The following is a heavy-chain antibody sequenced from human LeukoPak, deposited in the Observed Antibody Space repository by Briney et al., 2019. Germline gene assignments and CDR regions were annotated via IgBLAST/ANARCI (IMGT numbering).Heavy chain of an antibody. Sequence: GGSLRLSCTVSGFTFSSYAMSWVRQAPGKGLEWVSAISGSGGSTYYADSVKGRFTISRDNSKNTLYLQMNSLRAEDTAVYYCAKSSHYYGSGSPFDYWGQGTLVTVSS. V-gene: IGHV3-23*01. J-gene: IGHJ4*02. CDR2: ISGSGGST. CDR3: AKSSHYYGSGSPFDY. D-gene: IGHD3-10*01. CDR1: GFTFSSYA.